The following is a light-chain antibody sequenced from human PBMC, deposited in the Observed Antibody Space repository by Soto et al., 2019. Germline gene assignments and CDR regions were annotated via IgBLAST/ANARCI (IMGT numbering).Light chain of an antibody. CDR3: SSYTSSSTLYV. CDR2: EVS. J-gene: IGLJ1*01. CDR1: SSDVGGYNY. V-gene: IGLV2-14*01. Sequence: QSGLTQPGSVSGSPGQSITISCTGTSSDVGGYNYVSWYQQHPGKAPKLMIFEVSSRPSGVSYRFSGSKSGNTASLTISGLQAEDEADYYCSSYTSSSTLYVFGSGTKLTVL.